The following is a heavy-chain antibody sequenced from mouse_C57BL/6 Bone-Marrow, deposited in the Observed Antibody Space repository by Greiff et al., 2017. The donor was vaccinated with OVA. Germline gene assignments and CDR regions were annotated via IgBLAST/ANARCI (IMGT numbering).Heavy chain of an antibody. J-gene: IGHJ3*01. D-gene: IGHD1-2*01. CDR2: ISRGSSTI. Sequence: EVQGVESGGGLVKPGGSLKLSCAASGFTFSDYGMHWVRQAPEQGLEWVAYISRGSSTIYYADTVKGRFTISRDNAKNTLFLQMTSLRSEDTAMYYCARSGYVFAYWGQGTLVTVSA. V-gene: IGHV5-17*01. CDR1: GFTFSDYG. CDR3: ARSGYVFAY.